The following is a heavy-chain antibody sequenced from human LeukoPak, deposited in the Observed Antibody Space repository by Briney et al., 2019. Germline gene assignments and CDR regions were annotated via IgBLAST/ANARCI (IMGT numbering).Heavy chain of an antibody. CDR1: GGSISSYY. V-gene: IGHV4-4*07. Sequence: PSETLSLTCTVSGGSISSYYWSWIRQPAGKGREWIGRIYTSGSTNYNPSLKSRVTMSVDTSKNQFSLKLSSVTAADTAVYYCASLYCSSTSCYGGYFDYWGQGTLVTVSS. CDR2: IYTSGST. CDR3: ASLYCSSTSCYGGYFDY. J-gene: IGHJ4*02. D-gene: IGHD2-2*01.